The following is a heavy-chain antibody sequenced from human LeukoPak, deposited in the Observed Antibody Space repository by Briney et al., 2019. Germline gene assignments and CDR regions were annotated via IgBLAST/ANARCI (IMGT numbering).Heavy chain of an antibody. J-gene: IGHJ4*02. CDR3: ARASVGYSSGWYVGTFDY. CDR1: GFTFSSYS. CDR2: ISSSSSYI. V-gene: IGHV3-21*01. Sequence: GGSLRLSCAASGFTFSSYSMNWVRQAPGKGLEWVSSISSSSSYIYYADSVKGRFTISRDNAKNSLYLQVNSLRAEDTAVYYCARASVGYSSGWYVGTFDYWGQGTLVTVSS. D-gene: IGHD6-19*01.